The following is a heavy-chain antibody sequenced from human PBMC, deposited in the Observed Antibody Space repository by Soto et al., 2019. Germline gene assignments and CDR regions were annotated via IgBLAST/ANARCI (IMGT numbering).Heavy chain of an antibody. CDR2: IYWDDDK. CDR1: GFSLSTSGVG. D-gene: IGHD5-12*01. Sequence: SGPTLVNPTQTLTLTCTFSGFSLSTSGVGVGWTRQPPGKALEWLALIYWDDDKRYSPSLKSRLTITKDTSKNQVALTMTNMDPVDTATYYCARRKGYSGYDQYYFDYWGQGTLVTVSS. V-gene: IGHV2-5*02. J-gene: IGHJ4*02. CDR3: ARRKGYSGYDQYYFDY.